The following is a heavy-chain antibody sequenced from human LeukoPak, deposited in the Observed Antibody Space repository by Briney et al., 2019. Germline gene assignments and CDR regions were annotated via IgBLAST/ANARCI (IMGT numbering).Heavy chain of an antibody. Sequence: PGGSFRLSCSASGFPFANTWMTWVRQAPGKGLEWVGRIKSKHDGATTDYAAPVKGRFTISRDDSTNTLYLQMTSLNAEDSAVYFCATVIFVYSAFDIWGQGTVVTVSS. V-gene: IGHV3-15*01. D-gene: IGHD3-16*02. CDR2: IKSKHDGATT. CDR3: ATVIFVYSAFDI. J-gene: IGHJ3*02. CDR1: GFPFANTW.